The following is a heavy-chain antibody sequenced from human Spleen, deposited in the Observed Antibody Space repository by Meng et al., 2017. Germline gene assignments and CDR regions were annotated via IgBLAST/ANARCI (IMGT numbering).Heavy chain of an antibody. Sequence: GESLKISCTASGFTFDNYAMSWVRQAPGKGLEWVSGSNWNGVITSYADSVKGRFTISRDNAKNSLYLQMNSLRAEDTALYYCAKEGCSGGSCDSGTDYWGQGTLVTVSS. CDR1: GFTFDNYA. V-gene: IGHV3-20*04. CDR3: AKEGCSGGSCDSGTDY. J-gene: IGHJ4*02. D-gene: IGHD2-15*01. CDR2: SNWNGVIT.